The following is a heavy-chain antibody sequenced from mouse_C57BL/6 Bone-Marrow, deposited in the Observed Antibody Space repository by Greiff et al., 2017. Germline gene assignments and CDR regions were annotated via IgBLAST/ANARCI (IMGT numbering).Heavy chain of an antibody. CDR1: GYTFTNYW. CDR3: ARSGANWGGGVAD. Sequence: QVQLQQSGAELVRPGTSVKMSCKASGYTFTNYWIGWAKQRPGHGLEWIGDIYPGGGYTNYNEKFKGKATLTADKSSSTAYMQFSSLTSEDSAICDCARSGANWGGGVADWGRGTLVTVS. J-gene: IGHJ3*01. CDR2: IYPGGGYT. D-gene: IGHD4-1*01. V-gene: IGHV1-63*01.